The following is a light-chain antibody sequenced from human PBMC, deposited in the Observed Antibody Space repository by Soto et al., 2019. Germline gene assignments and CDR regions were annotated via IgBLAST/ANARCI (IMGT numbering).Light chain of an antibody. Sequence: EIVLTQSPATLSSFRGDRVTLSCRVSKAVNTRLAWSQHKPGQAPRLLIYLASNSAAGVTARFSGRGSGTDFTLTISDVEPEDFAVYYCHQRQSWPRTFGQGTKVDIK. J-gene: IGKJ1*01. CDR1: KAVNTR. CDR2: LAS. V-gene: IGKV3-11*01. CDR3: HQRQSWPRT.